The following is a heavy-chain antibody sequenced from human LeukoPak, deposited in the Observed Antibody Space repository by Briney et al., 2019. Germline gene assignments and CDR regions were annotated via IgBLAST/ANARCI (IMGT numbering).Heavy chain of an antibody. CDR3: ARDDGDV. Sequence: GGSLRLSCVSSGFTFSNYWMKWVRQAPGKGLEWVASINEDGSGKFSVGSVKDRITISRDNTRNSLDLQINSLTIEDTAIYYCARDDGDVWGTGTTVTVSS. CDR2: INEDGSGK. J-gene: IGHJ6*04. CDR1: GFTFSNYW. V-gene: IGHV3-7*01.